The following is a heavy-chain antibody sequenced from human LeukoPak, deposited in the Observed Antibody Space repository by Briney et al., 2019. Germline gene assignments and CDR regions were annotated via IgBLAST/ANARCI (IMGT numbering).Heavy chain of an antibody. J-gene: IGHJ5*02. CDR3: ARGRLAITTVTTGGVNWFDP. CDR1: GYTFTGYY. V-gene: IGHV1-2*02. Sequence: GASVKVSCKASGYTFTGYYMHWVRQAPGQGLEWMGWINPNSGGTNYAQKFQGRVTMTRDTSISTAYMELSRLRSDGTAVYYCARGRLAITTVTTGGVNWFDPWGQGTLVTVSS. CDR2: INPNSGGT. D-gene: IGHD4-17*01.